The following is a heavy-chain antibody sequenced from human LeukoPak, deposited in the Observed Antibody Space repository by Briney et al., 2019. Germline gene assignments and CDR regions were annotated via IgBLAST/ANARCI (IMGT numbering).Heavy chain of an antibody. CDR1: GGSISSGSYY. D-gene: IGHD3-3*01. Sequence: SETLSLTCTVSGGSISSGSYYWSWIRQPAGKGLEWIGRIYTSVSTNYNPSLKSRVTISVDTSKNQFSLKLSSVTAADTAVYYCARSLTDDFWSGHNWFDPWGQGTLVTVSS. J-gene: IGHJ5*02. V-gene: IGHV4-61*02. CDR2: IYTSVST. CDR3: ARSLTDDFWSGHNWFDP.